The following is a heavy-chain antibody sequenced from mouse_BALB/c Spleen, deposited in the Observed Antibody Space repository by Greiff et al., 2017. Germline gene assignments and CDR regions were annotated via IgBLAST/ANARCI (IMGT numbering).Heavy chain of an antibody. V-gene: IGHV1S81*02. CDR1: GYTFTSYY. CDR2: INPSNGGT. J-gene: IGHJ3*01. Sequence: VQLQQSGAELVKPGASVKLSCKASGYTFTSYYMYWVKQRPGQGLEWIGEINPSNGGTNFNEKFKSKATLTVDKSSSTAYMQLSSLTSEDSAVYYCTRSDGNYRAWFAYWGQGTLVTVSA. D-gene: IGHD2-1*01. CDR3: TRSDGNYRAWFAY.